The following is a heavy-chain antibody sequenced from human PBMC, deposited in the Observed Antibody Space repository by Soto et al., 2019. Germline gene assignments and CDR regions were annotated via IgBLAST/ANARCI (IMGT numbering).Heavy chain of an antibody. Sequence: SVKRSCKASRATFSNYAISWVRQAPGQGLEWMGGIIPIFGTANYAQKFQGRVTITADESTSTAYMELSSLRSEDTAVYYCASKWELLGAFDIWGQGTMVTVSS. CDR1: RATFSNYA. D-gene: IGHD1-26*01. CDR2: IIPIFGTA. J-gene: IGHJ3*02. CDR3: ASKWELLGAFDI. V-gene: IGHV1-69*13.